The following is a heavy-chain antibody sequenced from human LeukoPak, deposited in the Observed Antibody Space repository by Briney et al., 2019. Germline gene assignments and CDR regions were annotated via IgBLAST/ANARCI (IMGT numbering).Heavy chain of an antibody. CDR3: ARRWMATIDAFDI. D-gene: IGHD5-24*01. Sequence: SETLSLTCTVSGGSISSGSYYWSWIRQPAGKGLEWIGCIYTSGSTNYNPSLKSRVTISVDTSKNQFSLKLSSVTAADTAVYYCARRWMATIDAFDIWGQGTMVTVSS. CDR1: GGSISSGSYY. J-gene: IGHJ3*02. CDR2: IYTSGST. V-gene: IGHV4-61*02.